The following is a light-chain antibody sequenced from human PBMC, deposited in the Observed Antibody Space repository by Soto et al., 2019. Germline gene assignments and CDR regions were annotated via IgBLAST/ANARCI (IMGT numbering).Light chain of an antibody. CDR2: DAS. Sequence: EIVLTQSPATLSLSPGERATLSCRASQSVRTSLAWYQQQPGQAPRLLIYDASNRATGIPARFSGSGSGTDFTLTISSLQPKDFAVYYCQQRSNWPGTFGQGTKVVIK. CDR1: QSVRTS. CDR3: QQRSNWPGT. V-gene: IGKV3-11*01. J-gene: IGKJ1*01.